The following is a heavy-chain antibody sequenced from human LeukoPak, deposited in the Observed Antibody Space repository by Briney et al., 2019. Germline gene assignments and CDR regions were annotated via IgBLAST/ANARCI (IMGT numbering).Heavy chain of an antibody. Sequence: PSETLSLTCTVSGGSISSYYWSWIRQPPGKGLEWIGYIYYSGSTDYNPSLKSRVTMSVDTSKNQFSLKLSSVTAADTAVYYCARGYSNSFDYWGQGTLVTVSS. CDR2: IYYSGST. CDR3: ARGYSNSFDY. D-gene: IGHD6-6*01. J-gene: IGHJ4*02. V-gene: IGHV4-59*01. CDR1: GGSISSYY.